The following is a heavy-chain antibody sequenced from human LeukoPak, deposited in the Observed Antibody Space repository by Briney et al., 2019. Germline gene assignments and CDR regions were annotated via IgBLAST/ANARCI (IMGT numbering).Heavy chain of an antibody. V-gene: IGHV5-51*01. CDR1: GYSFTSYW. CDR2: IYPGDSDT. D-gene: IGHD3-22*01. CDR3: ARLRGYYDSSGYYHPRGFFDY. J-gene: IGHJ4*02. Sequence: GESLKISCKGSGYSFTSYWIGWVRQMLGKGLEWMGIIYPGDSDTRYSPSFQGQVTISADKSISTAYLQWSSLKASDTAMYYCARLRGYYDSSGYYHPRGFFDYWGQGTLVTVSS.